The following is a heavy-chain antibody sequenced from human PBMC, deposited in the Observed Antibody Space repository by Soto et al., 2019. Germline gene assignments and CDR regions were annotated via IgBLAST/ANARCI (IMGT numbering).Heavy chain of an antibody. CDR3: ARGRAEPGETPYYYYHGIDV. CDR2: IYYSGTT. CDR1: IDSMSSYY. J-gene: IGHJ6*02. D-gene: IGHD7-27*01. V-gene: IGHV4-59*03. Sequence: SETLSLTCSVSIDSMSSYYWTWIRQTPGKGLEWIGYIYYSGTTNYNPSLKSRATISVDRSKNQFSLKLYPVTAADTAVYYCARGRAEPGETPYYYYHGIDVWGQGTAVTVSS.